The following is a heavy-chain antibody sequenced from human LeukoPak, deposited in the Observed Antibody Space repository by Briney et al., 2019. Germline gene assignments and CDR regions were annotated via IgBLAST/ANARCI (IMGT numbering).Heavy chain of an antibody. Sequence: PGGSLRLSCAASGFSFSNYAMSWVRQAPGKGLEWVSLIIASSGATFYADSVKGRLTISRDNSKNTLYMQMNSLRAEDTALYYCAKGGYDYVEMGYFDYWGQGTLVTVSS. J-gene: IGHJ4*02. CDR1: GFSFSNYA. CDR3: AKGGYDYVEMGYFDY. V-gene: IGHV3-23*01. D-gene: IGHD5-12*01. CDR2: IIASSGAT.